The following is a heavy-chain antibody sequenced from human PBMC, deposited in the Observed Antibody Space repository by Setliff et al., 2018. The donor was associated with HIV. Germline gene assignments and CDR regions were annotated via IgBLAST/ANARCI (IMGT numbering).Heavy chain of an antibody. D-gene: IGHD3-10*01. V-gene: IGHV4-4*09. CDR1: GDSTSSYF. Sequence: SETLSLTCTVSGDSTSSYFWSWIRQSPGKGLEWIGFRSTTGSTNYNPSLKSRVTISVDTSKNQFSLKLYSVTAADTAVYYCARAYFGSGIYYWGQGTLVTVSS. CDR2: RSTTGST. CDR3: ARAYFGSGIYY. J-gene: IGHJ4*02.